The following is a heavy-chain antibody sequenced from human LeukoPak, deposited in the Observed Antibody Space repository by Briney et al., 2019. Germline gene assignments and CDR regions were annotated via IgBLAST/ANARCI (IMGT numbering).Heavy chain of an antibody. Sequence: PGGSLRLSCAASGFTFSSNHMSWVRQAPGRGVEWVSVIYSGDSTYYADSVKGRFTISRDNSKNTLYLQMNSLRAEDTAVYYCASHSSSWYGFDHWGQGTLVTVSS. V-gene: IGHV3-53*01. D-gene: IGHD6-13*01. J-gene: IGHJ4*02. CDR2: IYSGDST. CDR3: ASHSSSWYGFDH. CDR1: GFTFSSNH.